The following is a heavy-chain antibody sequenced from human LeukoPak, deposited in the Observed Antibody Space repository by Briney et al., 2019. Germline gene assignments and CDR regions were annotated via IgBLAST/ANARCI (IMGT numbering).Heavy chain of an antibody. CDR1: GFTFSSYA. CDR3: AKDLGDGYNYAQPDPFDY. CDR2: ISGSGGST. J-gene: IGHJ4*02. D-gene: IGHD5-24*01. V-gene: IGHV3-23*01. Sequence: GGTLRLSCAASGFTFSSYAMSWVRQAPGKGLERVSAISGSGGSTYYADSVKGRFTISRDNSKNTLYLQMNSLRAEDTAVYYCAKDLGDGYNYAQPDPFDYWGQGTLVTVSS.